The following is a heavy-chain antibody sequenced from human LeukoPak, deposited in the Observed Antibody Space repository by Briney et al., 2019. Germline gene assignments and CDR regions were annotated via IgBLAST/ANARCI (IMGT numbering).Heavy chain of an antibody. Sequence: PGGSLRLSCVASGFTVSSNYMIWVRQAPGKGLEWVSFINTGGTTYYADSVKGRFTISRDNSKNTLFLQVNSLRADDTAVYYCARREILGYSYGRGTFNIWGQGTMVTVSS. V-gene: IGHV3-66*01. CDR3: ARREILGYSYGRGTFNI. CDR1: GFTVSSNY. CDR2: INTGGTT. D-gene: IGHD5-18*01. J-gene: IGHJ3*02.